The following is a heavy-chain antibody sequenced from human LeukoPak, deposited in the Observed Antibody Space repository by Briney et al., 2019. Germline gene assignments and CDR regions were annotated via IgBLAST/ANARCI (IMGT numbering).Heavy chain of an antibody. V-gene: IGHV3-30*02. CDR2: IRYNGINR. J-gene: IGHJ3*02. Sequence: GGSLRLSCAASGFTFTNFGMHWVRQAPGKGLEWVTFIRYNGINRYYADPVKGRFTISRDNSKNTLYLQMNSLRAEDTAVYYCARDDLVVYAFDIWGQGTMVTVSS. D-gene: IGHD2-15*01. CDR1: GFTFTNFG. CDR3: ARDDLVVYAFDI.